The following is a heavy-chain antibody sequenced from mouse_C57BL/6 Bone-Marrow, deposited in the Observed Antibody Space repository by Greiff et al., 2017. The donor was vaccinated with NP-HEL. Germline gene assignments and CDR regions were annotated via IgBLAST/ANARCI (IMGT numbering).Heavy chain of an antibody. V-gene: IGHV6-3*01. CDR3: TATTVVATRAHYYAMDY. J-gene: IGHJ4*01. CDR1: GFTFSNYW. Sequence: EVKLVESGGGLVQPGGSMKLSCVASGFTFSNYWMNWVRQSPEKGLEWVAQIRLKSDNYATHYAESVKGRFTISRDDSKSSVYLQMNNLRAEDTGIYYCTATTVVATRAHYYAMDYWGQGTSVTVSS. CDR2: IRLKSDNYAT. D-gene: IGHD1-1*01.